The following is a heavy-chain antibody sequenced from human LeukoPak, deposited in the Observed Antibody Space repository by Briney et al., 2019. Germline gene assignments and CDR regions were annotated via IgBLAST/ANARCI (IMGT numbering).Heavy chain of an antibody. CDR2: INPSGGST. D-gene: IGHD2-2*01. CDR3: ARVGDVVPAFDY. Sequence: GASVKVSCKASGYTFTSYYMHWVRQAPGQGLEWMGIINPSGGSTSYAQKFQGRVTMTRDMSTSTVYMELSSLRSEDMAVYYCARVGDVVPAFDYWGQGTLVTVSS. CDR1: GYTFTSYY. J-gene: IGHJ4*02. V-gene: IGHV1-46*01.